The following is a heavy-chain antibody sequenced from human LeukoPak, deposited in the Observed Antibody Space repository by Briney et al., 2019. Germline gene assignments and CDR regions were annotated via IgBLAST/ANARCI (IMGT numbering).Heavy chain of an antibody. CDR2: IKQDGSEK. Sequence: GGSLRLSCAASGFTFSSYWMSWVRQAPGKGLEWVANIKQDGSEKYYVDSVKGRFTISRDNAKNSLYLQMNSLRAEGTAVYYCARAESVLRFLEWLYPYYYYGMDVWGQGTTVTVSS. D-gene: IGHD3-3*01. CDR3: ARAESVLRFLEWLYPYYYYGMDV. J-gene: IGHJ6*02. CDR1: GFTFSSYW. V-gene: IGHV3-7*01.